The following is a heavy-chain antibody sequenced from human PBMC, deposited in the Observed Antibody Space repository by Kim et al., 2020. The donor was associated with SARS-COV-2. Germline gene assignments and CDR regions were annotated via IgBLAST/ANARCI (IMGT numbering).Heavy chain of an antibody. CDR3: ARDNIWAFDV. V-gene: IGHV3-48*02. J-gene: IGHJ3*01. Sequence: AESVEGRFTISRDDAKNAVYLQMNSLRDEDTALYYCARDNIWAFDVWGQGTLVTVSS. D-gene: IGHD3-16*01.